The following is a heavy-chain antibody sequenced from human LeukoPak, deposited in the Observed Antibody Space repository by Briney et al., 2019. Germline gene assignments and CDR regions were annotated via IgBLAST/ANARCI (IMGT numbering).Heavy chain of an antibody. CDR1: GFTFSSYG. D-gene: IGHD1-14*01. CDR3: ARDNTEGYWYFDL. J-gene: IGHJ2*01. CDR2: ISYDGSNK. V-gene: IGHV3-30*03. Sequence: GGSLRLSCAASGFTFSSYGMHWVRQAPGKGLEWVAVISYDGSNKYYADSVKGRFTISRDNSKNTLYLQMNSLRAEDTAVYYCARDNTEGYWYFDLWGRGTLVTVSS.